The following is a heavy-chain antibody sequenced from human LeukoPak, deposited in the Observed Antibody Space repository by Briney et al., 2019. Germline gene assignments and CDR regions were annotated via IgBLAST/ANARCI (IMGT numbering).Heavy chain of an antibody. V-gene: IGHV1-2*02. CDR2: INPNSGGT. D-gene: IGHD2-2*01. Sequence: ASVKVSCKASGYTFTGYYMHWVRQAPGQGLEWMGWINPNSGGTNYAQKFQGRVTMTRDTSISTAYMELSRLRSDDTAVYYCAREGGVVVVPAAIYAFDIWGQGTMVTVSS. CDR1: GYTFTGYY. J-gene: IGHJ3*02. CDR3: AREGGVVVVPAAIYAFDI.